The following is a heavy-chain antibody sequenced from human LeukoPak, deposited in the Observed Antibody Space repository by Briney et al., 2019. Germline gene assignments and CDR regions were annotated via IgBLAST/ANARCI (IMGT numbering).Heavy chain of an antibody. CDR1: LFTFSSYS. D-gene: IGHD5-12*01. J-gene: IGHJ4*02. CDR3: ASNIVATITGNTDY. V-gene: IGHV3-21*01. Sequence: GGSLRLSCAPSLFTFSSYSMIWVRQAPGKGLEGVSSISRIISYIYYPDSVKGRFTISRDNAKNSLYLQMTSLRAEDTAVYYCASNIVATITGNTDYWGQGTLVTVSS. CDR2: ISRIISYI.